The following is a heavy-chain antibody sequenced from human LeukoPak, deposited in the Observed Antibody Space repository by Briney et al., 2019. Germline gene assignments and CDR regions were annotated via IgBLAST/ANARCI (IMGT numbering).Heavy chain of an antibody. CDR2: ISTSSHYI. Sequence: GGSLRLSCAASGFTFSSYTMNWVRQAPGKGLEWVSSISTSSHYINYADSVKGPFTISRDNAKNSLYLQMNSLRAEDTAVYYCARTLTGYSSSWYYFDYWGQGTLVTVSS. J-gene: IGHJ4*02. V-gene: IGHV3-21*01. D-gene: IGHD6-13*01. CDR3: ARTLTGYSSSWYYFDY. CDR1: GFTFSSYT.